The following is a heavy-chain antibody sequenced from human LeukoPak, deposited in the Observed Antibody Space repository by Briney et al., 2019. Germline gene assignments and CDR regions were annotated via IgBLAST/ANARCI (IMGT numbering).Heavy chain of an antibody. J-gene: IGHJ4*02. D-gene: IGHD5-12*01. CDR2: ISYDGSNK. CDR3: AKDGYVYSGYDDYGDRYFDY. Sequence: GGSLRLSCTASGFTFSSYGMHWVRQAPGKGLEWVAVISYDGSNKYYADSVKGRFTISRDNSKNTLYLQMNSLRAEDTAVYYCAKDGYVYSGYDDYGDRYFDYWGQGTLVTVSS. V-gene: IGHV3-30*18. CDR1: GFTFSSYG.